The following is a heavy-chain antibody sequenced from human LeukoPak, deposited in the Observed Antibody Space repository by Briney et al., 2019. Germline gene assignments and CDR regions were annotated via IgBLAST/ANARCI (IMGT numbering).Heavy chain of an antibody. J-gene: IGHJ4*02. CDR1: GGTFSSYA. D-gene: IGHD6-19*01. CDR2: MNPNSGNT. V-gene: IGHV1-8*03. Sequence: GASVKVSCKASGGTFSSYAISWVRQAPGQGLEWMGWMNPNSGNTGYAQKFQGRVTITRDTSISTAYMELSRLRSDDTAVYYCASSIAVAGTGFDYWGQGTLVTVSS. CDR3: ASSIAVAGTGFDY.